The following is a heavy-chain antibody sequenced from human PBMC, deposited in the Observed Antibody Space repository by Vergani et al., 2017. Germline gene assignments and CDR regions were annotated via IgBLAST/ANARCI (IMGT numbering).Heavy chain of an antibody. CDR2: IYYSGST. Sequence: QVQLQESGPGLVKPSQTLSLTCTVSAGSISSCDYYWSWIRQPPGKGLEWIGSIYYSGSTYYNPSLKSRVTISVDTSKNQFSLKLSSVTAADTAVYYCARSKRYCSSTSCQPFDYWGQGTLVTVSS. D-gene: IGHD2-2*01. J-gene: IGHJ4*02. CDR3: ARSKRYCSSTSCQPFDY. V-gene: IGHV4-39*01. CDR1: AGSISSCDYY.